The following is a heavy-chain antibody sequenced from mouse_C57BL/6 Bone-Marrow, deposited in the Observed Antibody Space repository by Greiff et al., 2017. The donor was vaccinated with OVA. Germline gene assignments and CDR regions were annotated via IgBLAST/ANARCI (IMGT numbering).Heavy chain of an antibody. CDR1: GYTFTSYW. Sequence: VQLKQPGAELVMPGASVKLSCKASGYTFTSYWMHWVKQRPGQGLEWIGEIDPSDSYTNYNQKFKGKSTLTVDKSSSTAYMQLSSLTSEDSAVYYCARWGLFYAMDYWGQGTSVTVSS. D-gene: IGHD3-1*01. CDR3: ARWGLFYAMDY. CDR2: IDPSDSYT. V-gene: IGHV1-69*01. J-gene: IGHJ4*01.